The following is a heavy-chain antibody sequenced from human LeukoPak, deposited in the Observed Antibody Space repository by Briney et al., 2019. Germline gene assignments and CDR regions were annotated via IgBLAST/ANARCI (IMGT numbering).Heavy chain of an antibody. J-gene: IGHJ3*02. D-gene: IGHD6-13*01. CDR3: ARESLGGGSSWYRAFDI. Sequence: GGSLRLSCTASGFTFSSYWMHWVRQSPGKGLVWVSRIKSDESDTTFADFVKGRFTITRDNAKNTLYLQMNSLRAEDTAVYYCARESLGGGSSWYRAFDIWGQGTMVTVSS. CDR2: IKSDESDT. CDR1: GFTFSSYW. V-gene: IGHV3-74*01.